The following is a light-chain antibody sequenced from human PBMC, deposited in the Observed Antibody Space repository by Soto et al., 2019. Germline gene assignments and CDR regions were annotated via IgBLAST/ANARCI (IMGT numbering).Light chain of an antibody. CDR1: SSDIGTYNY. CDR3: SSYTSGNTAVI. Sequence: QSALTQPASMSASPGQSITFSCTGASSDIGTYNYVSWYQQHPGKVPRLILYEVNNRPSGISNRFSGSKSGNTASLTISGLQPEDEADYYCSSYTSGNTAVIFGGGTQLTVL. V-gene: IGLV2-14*01. CDR2: EVN. J-gene: IGLJ7*01.